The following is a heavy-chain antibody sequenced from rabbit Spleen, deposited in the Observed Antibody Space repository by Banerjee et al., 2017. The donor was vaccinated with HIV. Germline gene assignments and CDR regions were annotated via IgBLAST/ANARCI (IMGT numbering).Heavy chain of an antibody. CDR3: VRDQAGDADYGPYYLNL. CDR1: GFSFSSGYD. J-gene: IGHJ4*01. CDR2: IYTGNGKN. D-gene: IGHD2-1*01. Sequence: QSLEESGGGLVKPGASLTLTCKASGFSFSSGYDMSWVRQAPGKGLEWIGFIYTGNGKNYYASWAKGRFTISRSTSLSTVDLKMTSLTAADTATYFCVRDQAGDADYGPYYLNLWGPGTLVTVS. V-gene: IGHV1S40*01.